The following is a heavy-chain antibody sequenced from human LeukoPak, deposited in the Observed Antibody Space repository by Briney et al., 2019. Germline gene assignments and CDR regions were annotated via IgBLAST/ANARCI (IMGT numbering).Heavy chain of an antibody. CDR3: ARDSGDGSGSFRYYYYYYMDV. J-gene: IGHJ6*03. Sequence: ASVKVSCKASGYTFTGYYMHWVRQAPGQGLEWMGWINPNSGGTNYAQKFQGRVTMTRDTSISTAYTELSSLRSEDTATYYCARDSGDGSGSFRYYYYYYMDVWGKGTTVTVSS. CDR2: INPNSGGT. V-gene: IGHV1-2*02. CDR1: GYTFTGYY. D-gene: IGHD3-10*01.